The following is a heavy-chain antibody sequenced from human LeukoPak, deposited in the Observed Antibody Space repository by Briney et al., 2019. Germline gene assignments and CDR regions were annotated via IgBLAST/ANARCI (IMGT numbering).Heavy chain of an antibody. V-gene: IGHV3-23*01. J-gene: IGHJ4*02. CDR3: AKGGQTYYFDTSGTY. Sequence: PGGSLRLSCAASGFTLSSYTMSWVRQSPGMGLEWVSSVSSGGSTYYTDSVRGRFTISRDNSKNTLFLQMNSLSAKDTAVYYCAKGGQTYYFDTSGTYWGLGTLVTVSS. D-gene: IGHD3-22*01. CDR1: GFTLSSYT. CDR2: VSSGGST.